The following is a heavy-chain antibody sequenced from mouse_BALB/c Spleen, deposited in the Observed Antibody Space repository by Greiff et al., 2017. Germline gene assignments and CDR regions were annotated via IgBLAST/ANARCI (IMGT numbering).Heavy chain of an antibody. CDR2: INSNGGST. Sequence: EVQRVESGGGLVQPGGSLKLSCAASGFTFSSYGMSWVRQTPDKRLELVATINSNGGSTYYPDSVKGRFTISRDNAKNTLYLQMSSLKSEDTAMYYWARGRQLGRPPFAYWGQGTLVTVSA. CDR3: ARGRQLGRPPFAY. V-gene: IGHV5-6-3*01. J-gene: IGHJ3*01. CDR1: GFTFSSYG. D-gene: IGHD3-2*01.